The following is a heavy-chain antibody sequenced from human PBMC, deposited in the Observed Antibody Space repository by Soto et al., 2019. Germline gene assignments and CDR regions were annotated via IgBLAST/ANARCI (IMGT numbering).Heavy chain of an antibody. CDR1: GFTVTRNY. D-gene: IGHD3-22*01. J-gene: IGHJ5*02. V-gene: IGHV3-53*02. Sequence: EVQLVETGGGLIQPGGSLRLSCAASGFTVTRNYMSWVRQAPGKGLEWVSVIYNGGYTYYADSVKGRFTISRDISQNTVFLQMNSLRVEDTAVYYCARGGSSGYLTRPRSNWFDPWGQGTLVTVSS. CDR3: ARGGSSGYLTRPRSNWFDP. CDR2: IYNGGYT.